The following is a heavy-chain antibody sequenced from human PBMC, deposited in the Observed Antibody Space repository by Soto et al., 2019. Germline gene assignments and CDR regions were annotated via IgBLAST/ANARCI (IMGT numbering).Heavy chain of an antibody. CDR3: GRGFALAAVIVVVVLFYDTTTTEMYS. CDR2: IYYSGST. J-gene: IGHJ4*01. D-gene: IGHD2-21*01. CDR1: GGSVSSGSYY. Sequence: SETLSLTCTVSGGSVSSGSYYWSWIRQPPGKGLEWIGYIYYSGSTNYNPSLKSRVTISVDTSKNQFSLKLSSVTAAGTAVYYCGRGFALAAVIVVVVLFYDTTTTEMYSRAQG. V-gene: IGHV4-61*01.